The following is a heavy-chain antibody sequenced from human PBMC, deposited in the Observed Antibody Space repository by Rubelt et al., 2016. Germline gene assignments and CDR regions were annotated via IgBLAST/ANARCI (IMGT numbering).Heavy chain of an antibody. CDR1: GGSISSDSF. Sequence: QVQLQESGPGLVKSSETLSLACTVSGGSISSDSFWGWIRQPPDKGLEWVGCVHYNGATHYNPSLESRVAMSVDTSKNQFSPDLRTVTAADTAVYYLARAPLSGSGTYGPYDYWGQGTLVTVSS. J-gene: IGHJ4*02. D-gene: IGHD3-10*01. CDR2: VHYNGAT. V-gene: IGHV4-38-2*02. CDR3: ARAPLSGSGTYGPYDY.